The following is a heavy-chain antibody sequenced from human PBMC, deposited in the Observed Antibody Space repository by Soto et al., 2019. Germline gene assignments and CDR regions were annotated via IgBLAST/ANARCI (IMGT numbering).Heavy chain of an antibody. CDR2: FFHGGTT. J-gene: IGHJ4*02. CDR3: ARLIWTDLYRGGYVVN. CDR1: GYSISRGYY. D-gene: IGHD3-9*01. Sequence: SETLSLTCAVSGYSISRGYYWGWIRQPPGRGLEWIGSFFHGGTTYYKPSLKSRVTISEDTSTNQFSLKLSSVTAADTAAYFCARLIWTDLYRGGYVVNWGQGTLVTVSS. V-gene: IGHV4-38-2*01.